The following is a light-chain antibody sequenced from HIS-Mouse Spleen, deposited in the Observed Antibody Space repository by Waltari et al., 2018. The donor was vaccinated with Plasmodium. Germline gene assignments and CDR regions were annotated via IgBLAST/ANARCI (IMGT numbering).Light chain of an antibody. CDR2: GAS. CDR1: QSVSSN. CDR3: QQYNNWSFT. Sequence: EIVMTQSPATLSVSPGERATLSCRASQSVSSNLPWYQQKPGQATRLLIYGASTRATGIPARFSGSGSGTEFTLTISSLQSEDFAVYYCQQYNNWSFTFGPGTKVDIK. J-gene: IGKJ3*01. V-gene: IGKV3-15*01.